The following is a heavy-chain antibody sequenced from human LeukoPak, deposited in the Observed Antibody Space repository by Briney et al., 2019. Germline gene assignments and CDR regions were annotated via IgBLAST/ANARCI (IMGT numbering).Heavy chain of an antibody. CDR2: ISSSSSTI. V-gene: IGHV3-48*01. CDR1: GFTFSSYS. CDR3: ARDRYDFWSGYDY. D-gene: IGHD3-3*01. Sequence: GGSLRLSCAASGFTFSSYSMNWVRQAPGKGLEWVSYISSSSSTIYYADSVKGRFTISRDNAKNSLYLQMNSLRAEDTAVYYCARDRYDFWSGYDYWGQGPLVTVSS. J-gene: IGHJ4*02.